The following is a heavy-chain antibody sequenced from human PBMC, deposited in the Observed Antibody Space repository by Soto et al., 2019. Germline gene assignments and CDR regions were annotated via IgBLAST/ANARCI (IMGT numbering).Heavy chain of an antibody. V-gene: IGHV3-23*01. Sequence: GGSLRLSCVASGFTFSDYVMTWVRQAPGKGLEWVAAISGDGRTHYESSMTGRFIISRDNSQATLYLHVNSLRAEDTAVYYRVGTLGDYWGQGTLVTVSS. D-gene: IGHD3-10*01. CDR2: ISGDGRT. CDR1: GFTFSDYV. CDR3: VGTLGDY. J-gene: IGHJ4*02.